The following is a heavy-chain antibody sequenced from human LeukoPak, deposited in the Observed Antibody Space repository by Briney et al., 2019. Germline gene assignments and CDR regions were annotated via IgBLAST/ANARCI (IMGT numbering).Heavy chain of an antibody. D-gene: IGHD1-26*01. CDR3: ARYSRIYRRIEEDYFDY. V-gene: IGHV3-21*06. CDR1: GFTLSIYD. J-gene: IGHJ4*02. Sequence: GGSLRLSCAATGFTLSIYDMNWVRQAPGKGLEWVSSISTTSTYIYYTDSVRGRFTISRDNAQNSLYLQLNSLRAEDTAVYYCARYSRIYRRIEEDYFDYWGQGTLVTVSS. CDR2: ISTTSTYI.